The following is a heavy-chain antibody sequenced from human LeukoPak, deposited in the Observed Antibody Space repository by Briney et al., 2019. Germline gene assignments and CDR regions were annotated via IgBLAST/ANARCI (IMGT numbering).Heavy chain of an antibody. D-gene: IGHD2-15*01. J-gene: IGHJ4*02. Sequence: ASVKVSCKASGYTFTGYYMHWVRQAPGQGLEWMGWINPNSGGTNYAQKFQGRVTMTRDTSISTAYMELSSLRADDTAVYYCARVQLGSIALLHWGQGTLVTVSS. CDR1: GYTFTGYY. CDR2: INPNSGGT. CDR3: ARVQLGSIALLH. V-gene: IGHV1-2*02.